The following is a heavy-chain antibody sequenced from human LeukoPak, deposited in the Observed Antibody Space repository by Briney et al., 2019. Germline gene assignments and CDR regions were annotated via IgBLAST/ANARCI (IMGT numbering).Heavy chain of an antibody. CDR2: IYYSGST. CDR3: ARAGVQWLVLSWFDP. D-gene: IGHD6-19*01. Sequence: PSETLSLTCAVYGGSFSGYYWSWIRQPPGKGLEWIGYIYYSGSTNYNPSLKSRVTISVDTSKNQFSLKLSSVTAADTTVYYCARAGVQWLVLSWFDPWGQGTLVTVSS. J-gene: IGHJ5*02. CDR1: GGSFSGYY. V-gene: IGHV4-59*01.